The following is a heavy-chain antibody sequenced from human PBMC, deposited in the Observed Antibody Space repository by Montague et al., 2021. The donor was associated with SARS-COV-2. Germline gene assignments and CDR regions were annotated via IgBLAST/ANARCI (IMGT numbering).Heavy chain of an antibody. CDR3: ARGMIRGVTTPFDY. CDR2: IYYSGTT. Sequence: SETLSLTCSVSSGSIISSGYYWGWIRQPPGKELEWIGNIYYSGTTYYXPSLQSRGTISVDTSKSHLSLRLSSVTAADTAVYFCARGMIRGVTTPFDYWGQGSQVTVSS. J-gene: IGHJ4*02. V-gene: IGHV4-39*02. CDR1: SGSIISSGYY. D-gene: IGHD3-10*01.